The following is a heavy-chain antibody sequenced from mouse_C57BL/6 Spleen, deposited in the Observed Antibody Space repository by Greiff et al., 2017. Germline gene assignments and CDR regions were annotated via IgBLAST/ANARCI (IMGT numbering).Heavy chain of an antibody. J-gene: IGHJ2*01. CDR3: ARDPAGTVYYFDY. CDR1: GFTFRSYA. V-gene: IGHV5-4*01. Sequence: EVKVVESGGGLVKPGGSLKLSCAASGFTFRSYAMSWVRQTPEKRLEWVATISDGGSYTYYPDNVKGRFTISRDNAKNNLYLQMSHLKSEDTAMYYCARDPAGTVYYFDYWGQGTTLTVSS. CDR2: ISDGGSYT. D-gene: IGHD1-1*01.